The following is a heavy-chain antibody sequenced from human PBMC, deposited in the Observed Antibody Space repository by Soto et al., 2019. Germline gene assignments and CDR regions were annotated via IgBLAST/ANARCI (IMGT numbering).Heavy chain of an antibody. Sequence: GGSLRLSCATSGFSFGSYWMTWIRQAPGKGLEWVANIKEDGSEKNYVDSVKGRFTISRDNAKNALYVQMNSLRAEDTAIYYCARVRFGQWGYAMDVWGQGTTVTVSS. CDR3: ARVRFGQWGYAMDV. CDR1: GFSFGSYW. D-gene: IGHD3-10*01. CDR2: IKEDGSEK. V-gene: IGHV3-7*05. J-gene: IGHJ6*02.